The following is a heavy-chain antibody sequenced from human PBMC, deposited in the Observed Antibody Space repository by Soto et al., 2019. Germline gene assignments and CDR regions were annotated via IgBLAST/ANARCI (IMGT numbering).Heavy chain of an antibody. V-gene: IGHV4-61*01. J-gene: IGHJ6*02. CDR3: ARDRSGSYYYSDYGMDV. Sequence: QVHLQESGPGLVKPSQTLSLTCTVSCGSVSRGSYYCSWIRQPPGQGLEWIGYSYYSGSTNYSPYLKIRDTISVDTSKNQFSLKLSSVNDSDTAVESCARDRSGSYYYSDYGMDVWGQGPTVNVSS. CDR2: SYYSGST. D-gene: IGHD1-26*01. CDR1: CGSVSRGSYY.